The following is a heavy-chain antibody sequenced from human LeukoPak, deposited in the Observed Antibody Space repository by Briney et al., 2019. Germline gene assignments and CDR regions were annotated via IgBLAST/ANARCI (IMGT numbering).Heavy chain of an antibody. CDR2: ISYDGSNK. CDR1: GFTFSSYA. J-gene: IGHJ5*02. D-gene: IGHD2-21*01. Sequence: GRSLRLSCAASGFTFSSYAMHWVRQAQGKGLEWVAVISYDGSNKYYADSVKGRFTISRDNSKNTLYLQMNSLRAEDTAVYYCARDIPPFDPWGQGTLVTVSS. V-gene: IGHV3-30*04. CDR3: ARDIPPFDP.